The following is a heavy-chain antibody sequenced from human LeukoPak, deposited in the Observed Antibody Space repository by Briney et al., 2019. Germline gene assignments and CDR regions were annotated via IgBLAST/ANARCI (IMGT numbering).Heavy chain of an antibody. J-gene: IGHJ4*02. CDR3: AREVAATIKEGYFDY. CDR1: GGTFSSYA. V-gene: IGHV1-69*01. CDR2: IIPIFGTA. D-gene: IGHD5-12*01. Sequence: GASVKVSCKASGGTFSSYAISWVRQAPGQGLEWMGGIIPIFGTANYAQKFQGRVTITADESTSTAYMELSSLRSEDTAVYYCAREVAATIKEGYFDYWGQGTPVTVSS.